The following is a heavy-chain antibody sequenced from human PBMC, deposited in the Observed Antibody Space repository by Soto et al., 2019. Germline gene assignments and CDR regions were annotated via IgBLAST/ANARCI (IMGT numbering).Heavy chain of an antibody. CDR2: VYYSGST. Sequence: PSETLSLTCTVSGGSISGYYWSWIRQSPEKGLEWIGHVYYSGSTKYNPSLKSRVTISVDTSKNQFSLNLRSVTAADTAVYYCATTVTTVYNWFDPWGQGILLTVSS. V-gene: IGHV4-59*08. D-gene: IGHD4-4*01. CDR1: GGSISGYY. J-gene: IGHJ5*02. CDR3: ATTVTTVYNWFDP.